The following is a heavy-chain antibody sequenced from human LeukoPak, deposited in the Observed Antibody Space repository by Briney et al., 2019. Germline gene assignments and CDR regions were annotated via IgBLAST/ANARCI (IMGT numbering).Heavy chain of an antibody. J-gene: IGHJ4*02. CDR3: ARKHFYYDSSGLFDY. Sequence: ASVKVSCKASGYTFTSYGISWVRQAPGQGLEWMGWISAYNGNTNYAQKLQGRVTMTTDTSTSTAYMELRSLRSDDTAVYYCARKHFYYDSSGLFDYWGQGTLVTVSS. V-gene: IGHV1-18*01. CDR2: ISAYNGNT. D-gene: IGHD3-22*01. CDR1: GYTFTSYG.